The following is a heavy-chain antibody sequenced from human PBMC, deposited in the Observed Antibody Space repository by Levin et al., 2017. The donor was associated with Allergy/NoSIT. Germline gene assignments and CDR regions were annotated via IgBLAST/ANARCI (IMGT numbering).Heavy chain of an antibody. J-gene: IGHJ4*02. CDR2: SEASTTTI. V-gene: IGHV3-48*01. CDR1: GFTLKNYN. CDR3: ARETEDGYSSGQY. D-gene: IGHD5-18*01. Sequence: GESLKISCSASGFTLKNYNMNWVRQAPGRGLEWVSFSEASTTTIYYADSVKGRFTISRDNAKNSLYLQMNSLRVEDTALYFCARETEDGYSSGQYWGQGTLVTVSS.